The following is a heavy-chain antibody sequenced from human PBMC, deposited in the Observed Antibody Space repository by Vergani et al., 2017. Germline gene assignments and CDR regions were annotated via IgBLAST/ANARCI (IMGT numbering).Heavy chain of an antibody. Sequence: QVQLQESGPGLVKPSETLTLTCDVSDSSIMTNPYWGWFRQSPGKGLEWIGCIHHSGDTHYNSSLKSRVSISIVSSSKLSLSLTAVTAADTAIYYCARHRGSGCFFPSSYFYGMDVWGNGTTVTVSS. CDR1: DSSIMTNPY. CDR2: IHHSGDT. J-gene: IGHJ6*04. D-gene: IGHD3-10*01. CDR3: ARHRGSGCFFPSSYFYGMDV. V-gene: IGHV4-38-2*01.